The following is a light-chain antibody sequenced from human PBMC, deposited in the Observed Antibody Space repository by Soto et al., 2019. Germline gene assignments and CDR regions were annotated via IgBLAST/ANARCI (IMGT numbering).Light chain of an antibody. V-gene: IGKV1-39*01. CDR2: AAS. J-gene: IGKJ1*01. Sequence: DIQMTQFQSSLSASIGDRVTITCRASQIIRTYLNWSQQKSGKAPKLLIYAASSLQSRVPSRFSGSGSGTDFTLTISSLQPEDFATYFCQKSYSTQWTFGQGTPVDIK. CDR3: QKSYSTQWT. CDR1: QIIRTY.